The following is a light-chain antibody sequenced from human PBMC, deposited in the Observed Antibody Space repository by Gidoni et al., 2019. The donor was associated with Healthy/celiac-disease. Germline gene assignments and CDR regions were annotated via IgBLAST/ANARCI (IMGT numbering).Light chain of an antibody. CDR2: DAS. CDR1: QSVSSN. V-gene: IGKV3-15*01. J-gene: IGKJ2*01. CDR3: QQYNNWPPEYT. Sequence: EIVMTQSTATLSVSPGERATLSCRASQSVSSNLAWYQQIPGQAPRLLIYDASTRATGIPARFSGSGSGAEFTLTISSLQSEDFAVYYCQQYNNWPPEYTFGQGTKLEIK.